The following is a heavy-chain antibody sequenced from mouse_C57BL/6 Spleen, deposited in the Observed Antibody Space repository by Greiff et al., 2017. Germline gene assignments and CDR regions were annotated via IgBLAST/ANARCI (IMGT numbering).Heavy chain of an antibody. V-gene: IGHV14-1*01. CDR1: GFNIKDYY. CDR2: IDPEDGDT. J-gene: IGHJ4*01. D-gene: IGHD2-1*01. Sequence: VQLKQSGAEIVRPGASVKLSCTASGFNIKDYYLHWVKQRPEQGLEWIGRIDPEDGDTEYDPKFQGKATMTADASSNSAYLQLSSLTSEDTTVYYCTRIYHGAMDYWGQGTSVTVSS. CDR3: TRIYHGAMDY.